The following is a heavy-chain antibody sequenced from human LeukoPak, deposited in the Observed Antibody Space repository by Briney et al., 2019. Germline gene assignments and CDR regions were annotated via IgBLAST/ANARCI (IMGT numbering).Heavy chain of an antibody. CDR3: AAVEATDAFDI. CDR1: GLTFTSSA. D-gene: IGHD1-26*01. CDR2: IVVGSGNT. V-gene: IGHV1-58*02. J-gene: IGHJ3*02. Sequence: GASVKVSCKASGLTFTSSAMQWVRQARGQRLEWIGWIVVGSGNTNYAQKFQERVTITRDMSTSTAYMELSSLRSEDTAVYYCAAVEATDAFDIWGQGTMVTVSS.